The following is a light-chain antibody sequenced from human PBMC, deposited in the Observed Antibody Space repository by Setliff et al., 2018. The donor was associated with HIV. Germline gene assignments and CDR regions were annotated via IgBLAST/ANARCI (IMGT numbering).Light chain of an antibody. CDR3: SSYTSASAEV. CDR1: SSDIGDYNY. Sequence: QSALTQPASVSGSPGQSITISCTGTSSDIGDYNYVSWYRQHPGKAPKLIIYDVNNRPSGVSNRFSGSKSGNTASLTISGLQAEDEADYYCSSYTSASAEVFGTGTKVTV. V-gene: IGLV2-14*03. J-gene: IGLJ1*01. CDR2: DVN.